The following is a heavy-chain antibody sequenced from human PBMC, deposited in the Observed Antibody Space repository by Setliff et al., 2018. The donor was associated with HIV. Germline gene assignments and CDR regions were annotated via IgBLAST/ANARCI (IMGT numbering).Heavy chain of an antibody. D-gene: IGHD3-16*01. CDR3: ARGTVWGYMDV. J-gene: IGHJ6*03. Sequence: NPSETLSLTCTVSGGSISSYYWSWIRQPPGKGLEWIGYLFASGSSLSNPSLQSRVSISIDTSKNQFSLKLSSVTAADTAVYYCARGTVWGYMDVWGKGTTVTVSS. CDR1: GGSISSYY. V-gene: IGHV4-4*09. CDR2: LFASGSS.